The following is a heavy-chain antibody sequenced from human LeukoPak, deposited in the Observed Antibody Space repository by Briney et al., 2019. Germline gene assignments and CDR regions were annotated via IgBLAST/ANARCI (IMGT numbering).Heavy chain of an antibody. CDR3: ARGDYDILTRTYYYYYYGMDV. D-gene: IGHD3-9*01. Sequence: SETLSLTCTVSGGSVSSGSYYWSWIRQPPGKGLEWIGYIYYSGSTNYNLSLKSRVTISVDTSKNQFSLKLSSVTAADTAVYYCARGDYDILTRTYYYYYYGMDVWGKGTTVTVSS. V-gene: IGHV4-61*01. J-gene: IGHJ6*04. CDR2: IYYSGST. CDR1: GGSVSSGSYY.